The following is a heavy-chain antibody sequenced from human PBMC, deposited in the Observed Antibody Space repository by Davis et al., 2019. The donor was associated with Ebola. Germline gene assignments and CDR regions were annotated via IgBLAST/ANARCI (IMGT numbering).Heavy chain of an antibody. D-gene: IGHD6-19*01. CDR2: IYDSGFT. V-gene: IGHV4-59*01. CDR3: ARGGKTSGWYYYFDY. Sequence: SETLSLTCSVSGGSIRGYHWSWIRQPPGKGLERLGYIYDSGFTNYNPSLKNRVTLSLDTSKNQFSLKLNSVTAADSAVYYGARGGKTSGWYYYFDYWGQGTLVTVSS. J-gene: IGHJ4*02. CDR1: GGSIRGYH.